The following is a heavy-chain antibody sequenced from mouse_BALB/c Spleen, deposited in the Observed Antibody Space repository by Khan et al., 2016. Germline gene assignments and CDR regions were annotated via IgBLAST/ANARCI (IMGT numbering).Heavy chain of an antibody. CDR1: GYTFTSYN. J-gene: IGHJ2*01. V-gene: IGHV1-12*01. Sequence: QVQLQQPGAELVKPGASVKMSCKASGYTFTSYNMHWVKQRPGQGLEWIGAIYPGNGDTSYNQKFKGKATLTADKSSSTAYMQLSSLTSEDSAVXYCAREVNCFDYGGQGTTLTVSS. CDR2: IYPGNGDT. CDR3: AREVNCFDY. D-gene: IGHD2-12*01.